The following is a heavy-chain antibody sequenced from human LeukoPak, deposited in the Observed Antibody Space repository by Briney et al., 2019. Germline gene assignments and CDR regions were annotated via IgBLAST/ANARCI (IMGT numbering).Heavy chain of an antibody. Sequence: PGGSLSLSCGASGLSFSNYAMSWVRQAPGKGLEWISGITSGFTTYYADSVKGRFTISRDNSKNTFHLQMSSLRAEDTAIYYCAKDYYESRVADAFFEYWGQGTLVTVSS. CDR2: ITSGFTT. CDR3: AKDYYESRVADAFFEY. CDR1: GLSFSNYA. V-gene: IGHV3-23*01. J-gene: IGHJ4*02. D-gene: IGHD1-26*01.